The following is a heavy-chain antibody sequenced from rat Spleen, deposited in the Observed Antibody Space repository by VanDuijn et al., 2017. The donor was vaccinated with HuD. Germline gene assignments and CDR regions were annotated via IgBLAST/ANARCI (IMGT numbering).Heavy chain of an antibody. D-gene: IGHD4-2*01. Sequence: EVQLVESGGDLVQPERSMRLSCAASGFTFSNYYMAWVRQAPTKGLEWVASISSGYVNTYYRDSVKGRFTISRDNAQSTLYLQMDSLRSEDTATYYCARHGDQLFDFWGPGTMVTVSS. J-gene: IGHJ1*01. CDR2: ISSGYVNT. V-gene: IGHV5-25*01. CDR3: ARHGDQLFDF. CDR1: GFTFSNYY.